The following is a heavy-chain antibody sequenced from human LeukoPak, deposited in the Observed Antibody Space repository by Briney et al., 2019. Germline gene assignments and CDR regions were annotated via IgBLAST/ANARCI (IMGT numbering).Heavy chain of an antibody. V-gene: IGHV3-9*01. Sequence: PGGSLRLSCAASGFTFDDYGLSWVRQAPGKGLEWVSGISWNSGSIGYADSVKGRFTISRDNAKNSLYLQMNSLRAEDTALYYCAKALGGSGYYYMDVWGKGTTVTISS. CDR2: ISWNSGSI. J-gene: IGHJ6*03. CDR1: GFTFDDYG. D-gene: IGHD3-10*01. CDR3: AKALGGSGYYYMDV.